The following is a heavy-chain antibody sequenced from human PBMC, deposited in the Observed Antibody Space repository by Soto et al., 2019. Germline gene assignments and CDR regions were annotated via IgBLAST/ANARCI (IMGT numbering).Heavy chain of an antibody. V-gene: IGHV1-18*01. CDR1: GYTFATYG. D-gene: IGHD6-13*01. J-gene: IGHJ4*02. CDR3: ARSGRSWNLREFDY. CDR2: ISASNGNT. Sequence: QVQLVQSGAEVKKPGASVKVSCKASGYTFATYGFSWVRQAPGQGLEWMGWISASNGNTNYEQKLRGRVTMTTDTSTSTAYMELRSLRSDDTAVFYCARSGRSWNLREFDYWGQGTLVTVSS.